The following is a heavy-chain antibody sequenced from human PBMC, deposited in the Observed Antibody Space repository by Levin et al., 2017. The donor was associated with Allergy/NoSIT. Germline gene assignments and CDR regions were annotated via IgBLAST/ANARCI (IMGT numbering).Heavy chain of an antibody. Sequence: SLKISCAASGFTFDDYAMHWVRQAPGKGLEWVSGISWNSGSIGYADSVKGRFTISRDNAKNSLYLQMNSLRAEDTALYYCAKDSSSWYGRYFDYWGQGTLVTVSS. D-gene: IGHD6-13*01. V-gene: IGHV3-9*01. CDR3: AKDSSSWYGRYFDY. CDR1: GFTFDDYA. J-gene: IGHJ4*02. CDR2: ISWNSGSI.